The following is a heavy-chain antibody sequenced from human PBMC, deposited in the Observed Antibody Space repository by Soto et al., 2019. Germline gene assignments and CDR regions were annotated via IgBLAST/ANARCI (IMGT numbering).Heavy chain of an antibody. D-gene: IGHD3-16*01. Sequence: GGSRRRSCAASGFSFSTYLMSWVRQVPGTGLEWVANIKADGSETYYVDSVRGRFTISRDNAKTSLYLQMNSLRAEDTAVYYCAKGGHIDFCGQGTLVTVSS. CDR2: IKADGSET. CDR3: AKGGHIDF. CDR1: GFSFSTYL. J-gene: IGHJ4*02. V-gene: IGHV3-7*03.